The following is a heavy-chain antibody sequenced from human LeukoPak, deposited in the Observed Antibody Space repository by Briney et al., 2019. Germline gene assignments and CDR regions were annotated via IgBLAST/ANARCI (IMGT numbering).Heavy chain of an antibody. CDR1: GFTFSSYS. J-gene: IGHJ3*02. CDR3: ARAAAQSAFDI. D-gene: IGHD6-25*01. V-gene: IGHV3-48*01. CDR2: ISSSSSTI. Sequence: PGGSLRLSCAASGFTFSSYSMNWVRQAPGKGLEWVSYISSSSSTIYYADSVKGRFTISRDNAKNSLYLQMNSLRAEDTAVYYCARAAAQSAFDIWGQGTMVTVSS.